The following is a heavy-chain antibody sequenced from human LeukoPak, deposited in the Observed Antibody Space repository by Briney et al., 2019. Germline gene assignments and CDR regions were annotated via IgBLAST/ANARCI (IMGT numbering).Heavy chain of an antibody. CDR1: GFTFSSYA. J-gene: IGHJ4*02. Sequence: GGSLRLSCVASGFTFSSYAMSWVRQAPGKGLEWVSVISASALSTYYADSVKGRFSISRDNSKNTLYLEMNSLRAGDTAVYYCAREMVRTFDYWGQGTLVTVSS. D-gene: IGHD3-10*01. CDR3: AREMVRTFDY. CDR2: ISASALST. V-gene: IGHV3-23*01.